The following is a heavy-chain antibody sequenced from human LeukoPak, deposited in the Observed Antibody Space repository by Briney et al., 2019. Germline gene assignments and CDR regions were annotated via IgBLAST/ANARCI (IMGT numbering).Heavy chain of an antibody. V-gene: IGHV1-69*05. CDR3: AREPMYDFSRYFDY. CDR1: GGTFSSYA. CDR2: IIPIFGTA. Sequence: SVKVSCKASGGTFSSYAISWVRQAPGQGLEWMGRIIPIFGTANYAQKFQGRVTITTDESTSTAYMELSSLRSEDTAVYYCAREPMYDFSRYFDYWGQGTLVTVSS. J-gene: IGHJ4*02. D-gene: IGHD3/OR15-3a*01.